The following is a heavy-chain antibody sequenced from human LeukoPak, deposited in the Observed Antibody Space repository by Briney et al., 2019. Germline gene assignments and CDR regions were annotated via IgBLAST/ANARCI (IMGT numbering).Heavy chain of an antibody. J-gene: IGHJ6*03. CDR3: ARGGLQTWYYYMDV. V-gene: IGHV1-2*02. CDR1: GGTFSSYA. Sequence: GSSVKVSCKASGGTFSSYAISWVRQAPGQGLEWMGWINPNSGGTNYAQKFQGRVTMTRDTSISTAYMELSRLRSDDTAVYYCARGGLQTWYYYMDVWGKGTTVTVSS. CDR2: INPNSGGT.